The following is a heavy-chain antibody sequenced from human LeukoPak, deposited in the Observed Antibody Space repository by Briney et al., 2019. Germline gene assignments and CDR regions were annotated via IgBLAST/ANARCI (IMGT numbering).Heavy chain of an antibody. CDR2: ISGNNDNP. CDR1: GYTFSNFG. J-gene: IGHJ4*02. D-gene: IGHD2-2*01. V-gene: IGHV1-18*01. CDR3: ARDGASTDDY. Sequence: ASVRVSCKTSGYTFSNFGINWVRQAPGQGLEWMGWISGNNDNPNYGQKFQGRFTVTTDSSTSTAYMELRNLRFDDTAVYYCARDGASTDDYWGQGTLVTVSS.